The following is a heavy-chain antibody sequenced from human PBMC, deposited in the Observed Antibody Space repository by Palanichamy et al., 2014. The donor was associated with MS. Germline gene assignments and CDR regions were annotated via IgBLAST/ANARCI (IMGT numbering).Heavy chain of an antibody. J-gene: IGHJ5*02. CDR1: GGSISSYY. V-gene: IGHV4-59*01. Sequence: QVQLQESGPGLVKPSETLSLTCSVSGGSISSYYWSWIRQPPGKGLEWIGYIHYSGSTNYNPSLKSRVTMSVDTSKNQFSLKLGSVTAADTAFYYCARVRAARSGVDPWGQGTLVTVSS. CDR3: ARVRAARSGVDP. CDR2: IHYSGST. D-gene: IGHD3-10*01.